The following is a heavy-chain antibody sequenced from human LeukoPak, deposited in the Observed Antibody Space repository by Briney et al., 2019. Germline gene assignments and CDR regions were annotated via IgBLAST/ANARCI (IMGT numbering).Heavy chain of an antibody. CDR3: ARQRLMVRGVYDAFDI. V-gene: IGHV4-59*01. CDR2: IYYTGT. CDR1: GFTFSDYY. D-gene: IGHD3-10*01. J-gene: IGHJ3*02. Sequence: GSLRLSCAASGFTFSDYYMSWIRQSPGKGLEWIGYIYYTGTSYNPSLKSRVTISADTSKNQFSLKLISVTAADTAVYYCARQRLMVRGVYDAFDIWGQGTMVTVSS.